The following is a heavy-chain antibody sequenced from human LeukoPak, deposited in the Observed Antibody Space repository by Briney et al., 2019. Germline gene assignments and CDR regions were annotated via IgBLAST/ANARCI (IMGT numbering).Heavy chain of an antibody. J-gene: IGHJ4*02. D-gene: IGHD3-22*01. CDR2: IYYSGST. CDR1: GGSISSGDYY. Sequence: SQTLSLTCTVSGGSISSGDYYWSWIRQPPGKGLEWIGYIYYSGSTYYNPSLKSRVTISVDTSKNQFSLKLSSVTAADTAVYYCARDGYYYDSSGYYQRRKTFDYWGQGTLVTVSS. CDR3: ARDGYYYDSSGYYQRRKTFDY. V-gene: IGHV4-30-4*01.